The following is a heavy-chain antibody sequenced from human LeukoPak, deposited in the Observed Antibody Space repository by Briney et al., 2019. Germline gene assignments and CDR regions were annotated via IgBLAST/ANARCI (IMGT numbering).Heavy chain of an antibody. V-gene: IGHV3-74*01. CDR2: INSDGSST. D-gene: IGHD3-22*01. CDR1: GFTFSSYW. J-gene: IGHJ4*02. CDR3: AKGYYFDSSGYLNIDY. Sequence: GGSLRLSCAASGFTFSSYWMHWVRQAPGKGLVWVSRINSDGSSTSYADSVKGRFTISRDNAKNTLYLQMNSLRAEDTAVYYCAKGYYFDSSGYLNIDYWGQGTLVTVSS.